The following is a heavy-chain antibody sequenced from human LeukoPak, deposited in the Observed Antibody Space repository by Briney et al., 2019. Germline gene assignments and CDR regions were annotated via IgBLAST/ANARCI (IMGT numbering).Heavy chain of an antibody. V-gene: IGHV3-7*03. Sequence: GGSLRLSCAASGFTFSSYWMNWARQAPGKGLEWVASMNHNGNVNYYVDSVKGRFTISRDNTKKSLYIQMNSLRADDTAVYYCARETWRRAFDIWGQGTMVTVSS. D-gene: IGHD6-25*01. CDR1: GFTFSSYW. J-gene: IGHJ3*02. CDR2: MNHNGNVN. CDR3: ARETWRRAFDI.